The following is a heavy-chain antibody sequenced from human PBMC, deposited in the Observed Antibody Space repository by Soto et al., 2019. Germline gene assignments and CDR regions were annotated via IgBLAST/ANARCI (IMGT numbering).Heavy chain of an antibody. J-gene: IGHJ4*02. Sequence: ASVKVSCKASGYTFTNYGISWVRQAPGQGLEWMGWINTYNGNTNHAQKLQGRVTITKDTSKNQVVLTMTNMDPMDTGTYYCAHKGPEDWPLDYWGQGTLVTVSS. D-gene: IGHD3-9*01. CDR3: AHKGPEDWPLDY. CDR2: INTYNGNT. CDR1: GYTFTNYG. V-gene: IGHV1-18*01.